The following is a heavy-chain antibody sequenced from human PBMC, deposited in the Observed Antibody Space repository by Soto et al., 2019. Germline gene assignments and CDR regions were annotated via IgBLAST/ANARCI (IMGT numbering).Heavy chain of an antibody. Sequence: EVQLVESEGGLVQPGGSLRLSCAASGFTFSYYWMHWVRQAPGQGLVWVSRIHSDGSSTTYADSVKGRFTISRDNAKNKLDLQMNSLRAEDTAVYYCARGDRGAFDLWGQGTMVPVSS. CDR3: ARGDRGAFDL. D-gene: IGHD2-21*02. J-gene: IGHJ3*01. V-gene: IGHV3-74*01. CDR1: GFTFSYYW. CDR2: IHSDGSST.